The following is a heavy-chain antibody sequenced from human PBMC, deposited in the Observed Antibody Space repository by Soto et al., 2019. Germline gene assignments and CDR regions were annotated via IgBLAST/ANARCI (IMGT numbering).Heavy chain of an antibody. CDR1: GYTFTSYG. D-gene: IGHD6-19*01. CDR2: ISAYNGNT. CDR3: ARDRLGSSGWYWYYYYGMDV. V-gene: IGHV1-18*01. J-gene: IGHJ6*02. Sequence: VASVKVSCKASGYTFTSYGISWVRQAPGQGPEWMGWISAYNGNTNYAQKLQGRVTMTTDTSTSTAYMELRSLRSDDTAVYYCARDRLGSSGWYWYYYYGMDVWGQGTTVTVSS.